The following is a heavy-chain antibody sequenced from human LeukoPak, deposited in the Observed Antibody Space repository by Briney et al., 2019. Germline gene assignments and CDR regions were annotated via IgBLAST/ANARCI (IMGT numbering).Heavy chain of an antibody. D-gene: IGHD3-10*01. CDR1: GFTFSSYG. Sequence: GGSLRLSCGASGFTFSSYGMHWVRQAPGKGLEWVAFIRYDGSNKYYADSVKGRFTISRDNSKNTLYLQMNSLRAEDTAVYYCAKDRLWFGDQTQGIDYWGQGTLVTVSS. J-gene: IGHJ4*02. V-gene: IGHV3-30*02. CDR2: IRYDGSNK. CDR3: AKDRLWFGDQTQGIDY.